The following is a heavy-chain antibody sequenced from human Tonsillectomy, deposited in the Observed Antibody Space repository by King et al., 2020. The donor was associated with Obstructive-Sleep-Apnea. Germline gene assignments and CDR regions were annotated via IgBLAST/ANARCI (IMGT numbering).Heavy chain of an antibody. CDR2: IKQDGSEK. CDR1: GFTFSNYW. D-gene: IGHD3-10*01. J-gene: IGHJ4*02. Sequence: VQLVESGGGLAQPGESLRLSCAASGFTFSNYWMTWVRQAPGKGLEWVANIKQDGSEKYYVDSVKGRFTISRDNGKNSLYLQMNSLRADDTAVYYCSRSSDGCPFDYWGQGTLVTVSS. CDR3: SRSSDGCPFDY. V-gene: IGHV3-7*03.